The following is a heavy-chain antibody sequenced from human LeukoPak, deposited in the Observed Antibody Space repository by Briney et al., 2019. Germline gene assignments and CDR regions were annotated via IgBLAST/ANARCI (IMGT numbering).Heavy chain of an antibody. Sequence: SETLSLTCTVSGGSISSSSYYWGWIRQPPGKGLEWIGSIYYSGSTYYNPSLKSRVTISVDTSKNQFSLKLSSVTAEDTAVYYCAKRIVGATIDYWGQGTLVTVSS. CDR1: GGSISSSSYY. D-gene: IGHD1-26*01. V-gene: IGHV4-39*07. CDR2: IYYSGST. J-gene: IGHJ4*02. CDR3: AKRIVGATIDY.